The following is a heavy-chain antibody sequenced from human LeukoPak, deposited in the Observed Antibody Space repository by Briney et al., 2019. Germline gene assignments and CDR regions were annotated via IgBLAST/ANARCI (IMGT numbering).Heavy chain of an antibody. CDR2: IIPIFGTA. CDR1: GGTFSSYA. D-gene: IGHD3-22*01. Sequence: ASEKVSCKASGGTFSSYAISWVRQAPGQGLEWMGGIIPIFGTANYAQKFQGRVTITADESTSTAYMELSSLRSEDTAVYYCARDQGHYDSSGYYSGAQPVFDYWGQGTLVTVSS. V-gene: IGHV1-69*13. J-gene: IGHJ4*02. CDR3: ARDQGHYDSSGYYSGAQPVFDY.